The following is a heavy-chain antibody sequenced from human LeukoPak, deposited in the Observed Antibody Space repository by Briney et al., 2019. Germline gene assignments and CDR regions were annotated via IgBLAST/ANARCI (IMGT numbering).Heavy chain of an antibody. J-gene: IGHJ4*02. CDR2: IFPGDSDT. Sequence: GESLKISCKGSGYTFTNYWIGWVRQMPGKGLEWMGIIFPGDSDTRYSPSFQGQVTISVDESINTAYLQWSSLKASDTAIYYCARRRVGSGSYYNVGGYYFDNWGQGTLVTVSS. V-gene: IGHV5-51*01. CDR3: ARRRVGSGSYYNVGGYYFDN. CDR1: GYTFTNYW. D-gene: IGHD3-10*01.